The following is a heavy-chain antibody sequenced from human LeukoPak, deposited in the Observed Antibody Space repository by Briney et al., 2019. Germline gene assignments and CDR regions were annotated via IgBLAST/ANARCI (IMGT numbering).Heavy chain of an antibody. CDR1: GYSISSGYY. V-gene: IGHV4-38-2*01. CDR3: ARQGVYGDYGTNLYYSDY. D-gene: IGHD4-17*01. J-gene: IGHJ4*02. Sequence: SETLSLTCAVSGYSISSGYYWGWIRQPPGKGLEWIGSIYHSGSTYYNPSLKSRVTISVDTSKNQFSLKLSSVTAADTAVYYCARQGVYGDYGTNLYYSDYWGQGTLVTVSS. CDR2: IYHSGST.